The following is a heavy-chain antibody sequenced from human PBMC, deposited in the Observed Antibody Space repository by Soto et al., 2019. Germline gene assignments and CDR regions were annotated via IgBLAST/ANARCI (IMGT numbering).Heavy chain of an antibody. V-gene: IGHV1-46*01. CDR3: ARDLGTDFDH. J-gene: IGHJ4*02. CDR1: GYTFTSYY. CDR2: INPSGGST. D-gene: IGHD3-16*01. Sequence: QVQLVQSGAEVKKPGASVRVSCKASGYTFTSYYIHWVRQAPGQGLEWMGIINPSGGSTSYAQKFQGRVTMTRDTSTSTVYMELSSLRSEDTAVYYCARDLGTDFDHWGQGTLVSVSS.